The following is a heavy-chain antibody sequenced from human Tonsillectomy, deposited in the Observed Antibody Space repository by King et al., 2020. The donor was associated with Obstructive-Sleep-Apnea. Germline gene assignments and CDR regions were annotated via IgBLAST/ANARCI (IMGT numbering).Heavy chain of an antibody. CDR2: INAGNGNT. D-gene: IGHD5-18*01. CDR1: GYTFTSYA. Sequence: QLVQSGAEVKKPGASVKVSCKASGYTFTSYAMHWVRQAPGQRLEWMGWINAGNGNTKYSQKFQGRVTITRDTSGSTAYMELSSLRSEDTAVYYCASDVDTAMGPENNDAFDIWGQGTMVTVSS. CDR3: ASDVDTAMGPENNDAFDI. J-gene: IGHJ3*02. V-gene: IGHV1-3*01.